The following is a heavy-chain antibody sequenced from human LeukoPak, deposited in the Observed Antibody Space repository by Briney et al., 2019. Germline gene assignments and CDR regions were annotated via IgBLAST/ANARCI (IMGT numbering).Heavy chain of an antibody. Sequence: GGSLRLSCAASGFTFDDYGMSWVRQAPGKGLEWVSSLSGSGDSRYYADSVMGRFTISRDNSKNTLYLQMNSLRAEDTAVYYCAKAVRSMVTGGGYFDSWGQGTLVTVSS. D-gene: IGHD3-10*01. CDR1: GFTFDDYG. CDR2: LSGSGDSR. J-gene: IGHJ4*02. V-gene: IGHV3-23*01. CDR3: AKAVRSMVTGGGYFDS.